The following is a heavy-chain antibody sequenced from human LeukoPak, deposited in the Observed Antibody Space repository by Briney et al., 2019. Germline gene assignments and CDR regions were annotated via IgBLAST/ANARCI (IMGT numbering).Heavy chain of an antibody. CDR2: IRYDGSNK. Sequence: GGSLRLSCAASGFTFSSYGMHWVRQAPGKGLEWVAFIRYDGSNKYYADSVRGRFTISRDNSKNTLYLQMNSLRAEDTAVYYCLSKGLDYWGQGTLVTVSS. CDR1: GFTFSSYG. J-gene: IGHJ4*02. V-gene: IGHV3-30*02. CDR3: LSKGLDY. D-gene: IGHD2/OR15-2a*01.